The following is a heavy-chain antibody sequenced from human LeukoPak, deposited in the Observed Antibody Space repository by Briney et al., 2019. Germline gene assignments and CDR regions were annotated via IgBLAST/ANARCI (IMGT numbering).Heavy chain of an antibody. CDR1: GGSFSGHY. CDR3: ARGLRWYRNWFDP. V-gene: IGHV4-34*01. D-gene: IGHD4-23*01. Sequence: SETLSLTGAVYGGSFSGHYWSWIRQPPGKGLEWIGEINHSGSTNYNPSLKSRVTISVDTSKNQFSLKLSSVTAADTAVYYCARGLRWYRNWFDPWGQGTLVTVSS. J-gene: IGHJ5*02. CDR2: INHSGST.